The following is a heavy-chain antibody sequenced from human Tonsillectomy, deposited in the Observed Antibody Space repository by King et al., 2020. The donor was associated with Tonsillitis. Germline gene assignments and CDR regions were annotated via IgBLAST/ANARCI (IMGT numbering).Heavy chain of an antibody. Sequence: VQLVESGGDLVQSGGSLRLSCAASGFTFSSYAMSWVRQAPGKGLEWVSAISSDGGGTSYADSVKGRFAISRDNSKKTVYLQMSSLRAEDTAIYYCAKEGAAVGPSWFDPWGQGTLVTVSS. D-gene: IGHD6-13*01. CDR1: GFTFSSYA. CDR3: AKEGAAVGPSWFDP. CDR2: ISSDGGGT. V-gene: IGHV3-23*04. J-gene: IGHJ5*02.